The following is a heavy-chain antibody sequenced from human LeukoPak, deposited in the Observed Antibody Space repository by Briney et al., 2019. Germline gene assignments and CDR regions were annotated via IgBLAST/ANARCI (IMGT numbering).Heavy chain of an antibody. CDR1: GYTLTSYD. D-gene: IGHD2-15*01. CDR2: MNPNSGNT. V-gene: IGHV1-8*01. J-gene: IGHJ4*02. CDR3: ARGAPGSYCSGGSCPYFDY. Sequence: ASVKVSCKASGYTLTSYDINWVRQATGQGLEWMGWMNPNSGNTGYAQKFQGRVTMTRNTSISTAYMELSSLRSEDTAVYYCARGAPGSYCSGGSCPYFDYWGQGTLVSVSS.